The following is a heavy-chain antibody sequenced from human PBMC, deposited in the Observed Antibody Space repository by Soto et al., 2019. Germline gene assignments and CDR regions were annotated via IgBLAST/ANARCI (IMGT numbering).Heavy chain of an antibody. V-gene: IGHV4-59*08. CDR1: GASISSFY. J-gene: IGHJ4*02. CDR2: VSYSGST. CDR3: ARLSSLGGTRSFDY. D-gene: IGHD2-2*01. Sequence: SETLSLTCTVSGASISSFYWSWIRQPPGKGLECVGYVSYSGSTNYNPSLKSRVIISLDTSKNQFSLKLSSVTAADTAVYYCARLSSLGGTRSFDYWGQGTLVTVSS.